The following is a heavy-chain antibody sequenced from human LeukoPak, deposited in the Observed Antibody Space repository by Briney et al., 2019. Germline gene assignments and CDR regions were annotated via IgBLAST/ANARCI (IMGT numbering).Heavy chain of an antibody. CDR1: GGTFSSYA. D-gene: IGHD5-18*01. V-gene: IGHV1-69*13. Sequence: SVKVSCKASGGTFSSYAISWVRQAPGQGLEWMGGIVPIFGTANYAQKFQGRVTITADESTSTAYMELSSLRSEDTAVYYCARVWYSYGTYYYYGMDVWGQGTTVTVSS. J-gene: IGHJ6*02. CDR2: IVPIFGTA. CDR3: ARVWYSYGTYYYYGMDV.